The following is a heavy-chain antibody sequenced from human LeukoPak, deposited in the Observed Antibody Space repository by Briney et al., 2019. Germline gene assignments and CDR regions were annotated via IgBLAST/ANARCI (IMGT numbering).Heavy chain of an antibody. D-gene: IGHD1-26*01. CDR3: AKDRALGGSSDFDVW. V-gene: IGHV3-30*18. CDR2: ISYDGKDK. CDR1: GFTFSSHG. J-gene: IGHJ4*02. Sequence: GGSLRLSCAASGFTFSSHGRHWVRQTPGKGLGWVAVISYDGKDKKFADSVKGRLTISRDNSMNMLYLQMNSLRPEDTAVYYCAKDRALGGSSDFDVWGDQGTLATAS.